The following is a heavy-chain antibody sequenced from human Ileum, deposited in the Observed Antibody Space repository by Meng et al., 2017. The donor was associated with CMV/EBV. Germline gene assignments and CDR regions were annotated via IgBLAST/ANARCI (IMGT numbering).Heavy chain of an antibody. CDR1: GFTFSSYW. D-gene: IGHD3-10*01. Sequence: GGSLRLFCEASGFTFSSYWMSWVRQAPGKVLEWVAKINQDGSEKYYVDSVKGRFTISRDNAKNSLYLQMNSLRAEDTAVYYCARDPHFGALDYWGQGTLVTVSS. J-gene: IGHJ4*02. CDR2: INQDGSEK. V-gene: IGHV3-7*01. CDR3: ARDPHFGALDY.